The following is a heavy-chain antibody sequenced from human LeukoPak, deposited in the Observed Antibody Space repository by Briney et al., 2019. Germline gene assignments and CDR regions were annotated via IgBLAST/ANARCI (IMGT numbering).Heavy chain of an antibody. D-gene: IGHD6-19*01. V-gene: IGHV3-64D*06. CDR2: ISSNGGST. CDR3: VKDQAGVAVAGSYYFDY. J-gene: IGHJ4*02. Sequence: GGSLRLSCSASGFNFGTYPMHWVRQAPGKGLENVSAISSNGGSTYYADSVKGRFTISRDNSKNTLYLQMSSLRAEDTAMYYCVKDQAGVAVAGSYYFDYWGQGTLVTVSS. CDR1: GFNFGTYP.